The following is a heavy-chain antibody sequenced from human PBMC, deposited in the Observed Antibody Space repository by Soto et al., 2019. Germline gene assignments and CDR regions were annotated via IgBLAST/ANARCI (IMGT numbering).Heavy chain of an antibody. V-gene: IGHV4-34*01. Sequence: SETLSLTCAVYGGSFSGYYWSWIRQPPGKGLEWTGEINHSGSTNYNPSLKSRVTISVDTSKNQFSLKLSSVTAADTAVYYCARVVPAAILKGWVYYYDFWSGYFQRWFDPWGQGTLVTVSS. CDR2: INHSGST. D-gene: IGHD3-3*01. CDR3: ARVVPAAILKGWVYYYDFWSGYFQRWFDP. CDR1: GGSFSGYY. J-gene: IGHJ5*02.